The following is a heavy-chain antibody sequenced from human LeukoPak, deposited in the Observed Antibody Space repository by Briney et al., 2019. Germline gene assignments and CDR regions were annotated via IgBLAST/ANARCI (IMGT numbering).Heavy chain of an antibody. V-gene: IGHV3-66*01. D-gene: IGHD3-22*01. Sequence: GGSLRLSCAASGFTVSSNYMSWVRQAPGKGLEWVSIIYSGGSTYYADSVKGRFTISRDNSKNTLYLQMNSLRAEDTAVYYCARAAISNDYYDSSGYYYYWGQGTLVTVSS. CDR1: GFTVSSNY. CDR2: IYSGGST. CDR3: ARAAISNDYYDSSGYYYY. J-gene: IGHJ4*02.